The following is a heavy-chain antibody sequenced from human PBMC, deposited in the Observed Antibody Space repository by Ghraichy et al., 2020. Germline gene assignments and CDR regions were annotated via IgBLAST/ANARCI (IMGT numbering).Heavy chain of an antibody. CDR1: GYTLTELS. CDR3: ASVLGYGSGRGGFDY. J-gene: IGHJ4*02. Sequence: ASVKVSCKVSGYTLTELSMHWVRQAPGKGLEWMGGFDPEDGETIYAQKFQGRVTMTEDTSTDTAYMELSSLRSEDTAVYYCASVLGYGSGRGGFDYWGQGTLVTVSS. CDR2: FDPEDGET. D-gene: IGHD3-10*01. V-gene: IGHV1-24*01.